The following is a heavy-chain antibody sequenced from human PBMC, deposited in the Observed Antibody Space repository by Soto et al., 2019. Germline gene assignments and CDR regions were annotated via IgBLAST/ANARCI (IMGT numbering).Heavy chain of an antibody. CDR1: GFTFSSYE. D-gene: IGHD2-2*01. J-gene: IGHJ4*02. Sequence: PGGSLRLSCAASGFTFSSYEMNWVRQAPGKGLEWVSYISSSGSTIYYADSVKGRFTISRDNAKNSLYLQMNSLRPEDTAVYYCAKRDFVAVPGAIDSWGQGAQVTVSS. CDR2: ISSSGSTI. CDR3: AKRDFVAVPGAIDS. V-gene: IGHV3-48*03.